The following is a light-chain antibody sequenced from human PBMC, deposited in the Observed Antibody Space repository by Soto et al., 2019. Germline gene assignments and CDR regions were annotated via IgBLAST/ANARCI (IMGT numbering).Light chain of an antibody. CDR2: GAS. Sequence: DIQMVQSPSSLSASIGDRVTITCRASQGISEYLAWYQQRPGNAPNLLIYGASILQSGVPSRFSGSGSGTHFTLTISSLQPEDVATYYCHSYNSIPRTFGQGTKVDIK. CDR1: QGISEY. V-gene: IGKV1-27*01. CDR3: HSYNSIPRT. J-gene: IGKJ1*01.